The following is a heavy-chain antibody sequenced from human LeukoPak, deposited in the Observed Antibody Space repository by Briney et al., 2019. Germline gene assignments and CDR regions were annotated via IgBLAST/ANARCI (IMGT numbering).Heavy chain of an antibody. Sequence: SETLSLTCAVYGGSFSGYYWSWIRQPPGKGLEWIGEINHSGSTNYNPSLKSRVTISVDTSKNQFSLKLSSVTAADTAVYYCASGYSSATMYYFDYWGQGTLVTVSS. J-gene: IGHJ4*02. CDR3: ASGYSSATMYYFDY. CDR2: INHSGST. V-gene: IGHV4-34*01. D-gene: IGHD6-19*01. CDR1: GGSFSGYY.